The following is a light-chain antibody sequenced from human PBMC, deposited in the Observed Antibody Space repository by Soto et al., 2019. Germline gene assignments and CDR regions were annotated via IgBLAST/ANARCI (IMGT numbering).Light chain of an antibody. V-gene: IGKV1-8*01. J-gene: IGKJ1*01. Sequence: AIRMTQSPSSLSAPTGDRVTITCRASQGISSYLAWYQQKPGKAPKLLIYAASTLQSGVPSRFSGSGSGTDFTLTISCLQSEDFATYYCQQYYSYPLTFGQGTKVEIK. CDR3: QQYYSYPLT. CDR1: QGISSY. CDR2: AAS.